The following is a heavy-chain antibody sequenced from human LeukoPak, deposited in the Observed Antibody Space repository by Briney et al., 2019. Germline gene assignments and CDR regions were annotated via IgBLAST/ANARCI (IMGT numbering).Heavy chain of an antibody. J-gene: IGHJ6*03. V-gene: IGHV4-59*12. D-gene: IGHD5-24*01. CDR2: ISYSGNT. CDR3: ARNYNRFYYYMDV. CDR1: GGSISSYY. Sequence: SETLSLTCTVSGGSISSYYWSWIRQPPGKGLEWIGSISYSGNTYYNPSLKSRVTISIDTSKNQFSLKVTSMTAADTAVYYCARNYNRFYYYMDVWGKGTTVTVSS.